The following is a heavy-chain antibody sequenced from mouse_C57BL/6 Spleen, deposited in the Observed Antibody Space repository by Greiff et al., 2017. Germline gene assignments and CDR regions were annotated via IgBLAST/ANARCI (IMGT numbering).Heavy chain of an antibody. D-gene: IGHD1-1*01. V-gene: IGHV1-50*01. CDR2: IDPSDSYT. CDR1: GYTFTSYW. CDR3: ARRAVVGTRGAMDY. J-gene: IGHJ4*01. Sequence: VQLQQPGAELVKPGASVKLSCKASGYTFTSYWMQWVKQRPGQGLEWIGEIDPSDSYTNYNQKFKGKATLTVDTSSSTAYMQLSSLTSEDSAVYDCARRAVVGTRGAMDYWGQGTSVTVSS.